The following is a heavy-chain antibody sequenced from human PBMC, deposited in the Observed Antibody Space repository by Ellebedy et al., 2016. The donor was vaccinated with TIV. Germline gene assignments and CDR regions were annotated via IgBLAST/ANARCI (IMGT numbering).Heavy chain of an antibody. CDR1: GGSISSYY. Sequence: MPSETLSLTCTVSGGSISSYYWSWIRQPAGKGLEWIGRIYTRGSTNYNPSLKTRVTMPVDTAKNQFSLRLSSVTAADTAVYYCARGPLRYFDWVYYYHGMDVWGQGTTVTVSS. D-gene: IGHD3-9*01. CDR3: ARGPLRYFDWVYYYHGMDV. CDR2: IYTRGST. J-gene: IGHJ6*02. V-gene: IGHV4-4*07.